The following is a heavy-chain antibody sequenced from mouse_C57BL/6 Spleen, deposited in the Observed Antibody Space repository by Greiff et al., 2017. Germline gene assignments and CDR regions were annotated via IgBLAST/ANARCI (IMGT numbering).Heavy chain of an antibody. Sequence: QVHVKQSGAELVKPGASVKISCKASGYAFSSYWMNWVKQRPGKGLEWIGQIYPGDGDTNYNGKFKGKATLTADKSSSTAYMQRSSLTSEDSAVYFCARSRNYYGTSGDYFDYWGQGTTLTVSS. D-gene: IGHD1-1*01. CDR2: IYPGDGDT. CDR3: ARSRNYYGTSGDYFDY. J-gene: IGHJ2*01. V-gene: IGHV1-80*01. CDR1: GYAFSSYW.